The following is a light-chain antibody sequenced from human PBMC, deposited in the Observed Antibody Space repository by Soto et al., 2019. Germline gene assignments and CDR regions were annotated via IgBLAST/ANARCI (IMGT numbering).Light chain of an antibody. V-gene: IGLV2-14*03. CDR1: SSDVGDYDF. Sequence: QSALTQPASVSGSPGQSIAISCTGTSSDVGDYDFVSWYQQHPDKAPKLMIYEVSHRPSGVSYRFSGSKSVNTATLTISGLQAEDEADYYCSSYTTSSTRVFGTGTKLTVL. J-gene: IGLJ1*01. CDR2: EVS. CDR3: SSYTTSSTRV.